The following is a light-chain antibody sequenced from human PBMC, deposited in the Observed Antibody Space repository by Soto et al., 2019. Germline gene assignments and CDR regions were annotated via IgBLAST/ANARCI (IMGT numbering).Light chain of an antibody. J-gene: IGLJ2*01. CDR2: LDSDGSH. CDR3: QTWGTGIHVV. CDR1: SGHSSYA. V-gene: IGLV4-69*01. Sequence: QSVLTQSPFASASLGASVKLTCTLSSGHSSYAIAWHQQQPEKGPRYLMKLDSDGSHTKGDAIPDRFSGSSSGAERYLTISSLQSEDEADYYCQTWGTGIHVVFGGGTKLTVL.